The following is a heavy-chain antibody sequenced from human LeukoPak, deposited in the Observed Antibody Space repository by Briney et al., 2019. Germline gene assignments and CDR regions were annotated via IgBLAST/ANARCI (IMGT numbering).Heavy chain of an antibody. D-gene: IGHD6-19*01. J-gene: IGHJ3*02. CDR3: ARAAYSSGDAFDI. CDR1: GFTVSSNY. CDR2: IYSGGST. Sequence: PGGSLRLSCAASGFTVSSNYTSWVRQAPGKGLEWVSVIYSGGSTYYADSVKGRFTISRDNSKNTLYLQMNSLRAEDTAVYYCARAAYSSGDAFDIWGQGTMVTVSS. V-gene: IGHV3-53*01.